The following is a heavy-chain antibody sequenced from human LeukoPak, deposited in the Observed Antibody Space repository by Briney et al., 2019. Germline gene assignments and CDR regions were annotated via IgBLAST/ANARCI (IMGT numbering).Heavy chain of an antibody. J-gene: IGHJ6*04. CDR1: GFTFSAHY. Sequence: GGSLRLSCAASGFTFSAHYMNRVRQAPGKGLEWVGRTRDKAKSYTTEYAASVKGRFTVTRDDSKNSLSLQMNNVKTEDTAVYYCARDTQVAMDVWGKGTTVTFSS. CDR2: TRDKAKSYTT. D-gene: IGHD2-15*01. CDR3: ARDTQVAMDV. V-gene: IGHV3-72*01.